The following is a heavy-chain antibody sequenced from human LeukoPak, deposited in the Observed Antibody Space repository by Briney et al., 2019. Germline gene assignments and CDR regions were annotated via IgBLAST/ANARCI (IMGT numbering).Heavy chain of an antibody. V-gene: IGHV3-11*04. CDR1: GFTFSDYY. J-gene: IGHJ4*02. D-gene: IGHD3-22*01. Sequence: GGSLRLSCAASGFTFSDYYMSWIRQAPGKGLEWVSYISSSGSTIYYADSVKSRFTISRDNAKNSLYLQMNSLRAEDTAVYYCARAPTHYYDSSGYYIDPYFDYWGQGTLVTVSS. CDR3: ARAPTHYYDSSGYYIDPYFDY. CDR2: ISSSGSTI.